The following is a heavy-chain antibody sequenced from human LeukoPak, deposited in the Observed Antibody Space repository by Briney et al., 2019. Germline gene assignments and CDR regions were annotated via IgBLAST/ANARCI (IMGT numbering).Heavy chain of an antibody. CDR1: GYTFSNYG. Sequence: SVKVSCKASGYTFSNYGINWVRQAPGQGLEWLGWISPYNGNTDYAQEVQGRVTMTTDTSTNAAFMEVRSLRSDDTAVYYCARDRYSRAYCGGDCYQRMFDYWGQGTLVTASS. D-gene: IGHD2-21*02. CDR3: ARDRYSRAYCGGDCYQRMFDY. J-gene: IGHJ4*02. CDR2: ISPYNGNT. V-gene: IGHV1-18*01.